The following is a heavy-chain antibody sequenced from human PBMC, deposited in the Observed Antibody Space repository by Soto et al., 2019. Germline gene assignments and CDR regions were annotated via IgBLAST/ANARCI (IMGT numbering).Heavy chain of an antibody. V-gene: IGHV3-21*01. D-gene: IGHD2-2*01. CDR1: GFTFSSYS. CDR3: ATPGGVVPAAGNFDY. J-gene: IGHJ4*02. CDR2: ISSSSSYI. Sequence: PGGSLRLSCAASGFTFSSYSMNWVRQAPGKGLEWVSSISSSSSYIYYADSVKGRFTISRDNAKNSLYLQMNSLRAEDTAVYYCATPGGVVPAAGNFDYWGQGTLVTVSS.